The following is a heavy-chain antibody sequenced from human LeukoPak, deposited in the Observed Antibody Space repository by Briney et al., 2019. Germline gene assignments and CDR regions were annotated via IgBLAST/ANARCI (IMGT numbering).Heavy chain of an antibody. Sequence: ASVKVSCKASGYTFTSCGISWVRQAPGQGLEWMGWISAYKGNTNYAQKLQGRVTMTTDTSTSTAYMELRSLRSDDTAVYYCARGVFVGANPAGAFEIWGQGTMVTVSS. J-gene: IGHJ3*02. CDR2: ISAYKGNT. D-gene: IGHD1-26*01. V-gene: IGHV1-18*01. CDR1: GYTFTSCG. CDR3: ARGVFVGANPAGAFEI.